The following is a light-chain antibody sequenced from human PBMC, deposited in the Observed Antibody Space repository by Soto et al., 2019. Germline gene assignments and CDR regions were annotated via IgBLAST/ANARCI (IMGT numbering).Light chain of an antibody. CDR1: QSLLHSNGYKY. V-gene: IGKV2-28*01. CDR2: LGS. Sequence: DIVMTQSPVSLPVTPGEPASISCRSSQSLLHSNGYKYLDWYLQKPGQSPQLLIYLGSNRASGVPDRFSGSGSGTDFTLKISRVGAEDVGVYYCMQALQAPYTFGQGTKLEIK. J-gene: IGKJ2*01. CDR3: MQALQAPYT.